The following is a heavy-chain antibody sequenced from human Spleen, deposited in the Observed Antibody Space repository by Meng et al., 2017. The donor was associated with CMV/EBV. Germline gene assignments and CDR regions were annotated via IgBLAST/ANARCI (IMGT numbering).Heavy chain of an antibody. D-gene: IGHD2-21*01. J-gene: IGHJ3*01. Sequence: GESLKISCAASGFTFSNYVIHWVRQAPGKGLEWVAAISYDGNNKYYADSVKGRFTISRNNSKNTLYLQMYSLRVEDTAVYYCAREISAEVVILTDGFDVWGHGTMVTVSS. CDR3: AREISAEVVILTDGFDV. CDR1: GFTFSNYV. CDR2: ISYDGNNK. V-gene: IGHV3-30*03.